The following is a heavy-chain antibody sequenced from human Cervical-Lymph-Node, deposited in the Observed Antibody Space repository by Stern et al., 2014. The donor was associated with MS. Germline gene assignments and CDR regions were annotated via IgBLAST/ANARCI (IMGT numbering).Heavy chain of an antibody. CDR2: LYHTGSV. CDR1: GGSLRSYY. D-gene: IGHD2-15*01. V-gene: IGHV4-59*01. CDR3: AREGEYCSGSRCYPFLDY. J-gene: IGHJ4*02. Sequence: QVQLQESGPGLVKPSETLSLTCTVSGGSLRSYYWHWIRQAPGKGLEWLVVLYHTGSVNYNPSLSSRVAMSVDTSKNQFSLTVSSVTAADTAVYYCAREGEYCSGSRCYPFLDYWGQGTLVTVSS.